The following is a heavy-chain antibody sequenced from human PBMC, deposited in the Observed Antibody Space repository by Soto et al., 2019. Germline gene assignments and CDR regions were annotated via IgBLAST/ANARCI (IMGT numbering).Heavy chain of an antibody. CDR2: IFSNDEK. J-gene: IGHJ6*02. CDR3: ARSTADYYYGMDV. D-gene: IGHD4-17*01. Sequence: QVTLKESGPVLEKPTETLTLTCTVSGFSLSNARMGVSWIRQPPGKALEWLAHIFSNDEKSYSTSLKSRLTISKDTSKSQVVLTMTNMDPVDTATYYCARSTADYYYGMDVWGQGTTVTVSS. V-gene: IGHV2-26*01. CDR1: GFSLSNARMG.